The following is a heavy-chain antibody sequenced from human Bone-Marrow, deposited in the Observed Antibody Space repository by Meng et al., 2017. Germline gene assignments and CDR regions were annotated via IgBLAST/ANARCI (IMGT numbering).Heavy chain of an antibody. Sequence: ASVKVSCKASGGTFSSYAISWVRQAPGQGLEWMGWISTYNGYTNYAQKLQGRLTMTTDTSTTTAYMELRSLRSDDTAVYYCARVSAKYCSGGSCYSWFDPWGQGTLVTVSS. D-gene: IGHD2-15*01. J-gene: IGHJ5*02. V-gene: IGHV1-18*01. CDR1: GGTFSSYA. CDR3: ARVSAKYCSGGSCYSWFDP. CDR2: ISTYNGYT.